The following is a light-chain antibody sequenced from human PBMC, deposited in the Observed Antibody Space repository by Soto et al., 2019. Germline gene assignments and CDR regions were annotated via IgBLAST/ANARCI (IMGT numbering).Light chain of an antibody. Sequence: QSALTQPASVSGSPGQSITISCTGTSSDVGGYDYVSWYQHHPGKAPKLMIYEVSNRPSGVSNRFSGSKSDNAASLTISGLQAEDEANYYCSSYTSTTNFGVLGTGTKVTVL. J-gene: IGLJ1*01. CDR3: SSYTSTTNFGV. V-gene: IGLV2-14*01. CDR2: EVS. CDR1: SSDVGGYDY.